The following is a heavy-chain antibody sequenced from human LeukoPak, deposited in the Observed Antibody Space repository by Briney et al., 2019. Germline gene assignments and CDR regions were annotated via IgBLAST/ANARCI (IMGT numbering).Heavy chain of an antibody. CDR1: GYTFTSYG. D-gene: IGHD6-13*01. CDR2: ISAYNGNT. CDR3: ARIIEVVAAAAYYLDY. J-gene: IGHJ4*02. V-gene: IGHV1-18*01. Sequence: ASVKVSCKASGYTFTSYGISWVRQAPGQGLEWMGWISAYNGNTNYAQKLQGRVTMTTDTSTSTAYMELWSLRSDDTAVYYCARIIEVVAAAAYYLDYWGQGTLVTVSS.